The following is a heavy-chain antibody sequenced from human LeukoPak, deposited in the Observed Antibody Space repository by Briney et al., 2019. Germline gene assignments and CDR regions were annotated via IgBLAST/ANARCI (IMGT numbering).Heavy chain of an antibody. CDR1: GYTFTSYG. CDR2: ISAYNGNT. CDR3: ARDPQEIYYDSSGYYTNWFDP. V-gene: IGHV1-18*01. Sequence: GASVKVSCKASGYTFTSYGISWVRQAPGQGLEWMGWISAYNGNTNYAQKLQGRVTMTTDTSTSTAYMELRSLRSDDTAVYYCARDPQEIYYDSSGYYTNWFDPWGQGTLVTVSS. J-gene: IGHJ5*02. D-gene: IGHD3-22*01.